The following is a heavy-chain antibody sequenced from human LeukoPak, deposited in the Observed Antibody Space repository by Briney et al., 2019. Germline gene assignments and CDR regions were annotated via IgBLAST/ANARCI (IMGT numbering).Heavy chain of an antibody. V-gene: IGHV3-66*01. CDR2: IYTGGAT. D-gene: IGHD1-1*01. CDR3: ARDGTLDY. J-gene: IGHJ4*02. CDR1: GFTFSSYA. Sequence: GGSLRLSCAASGFTFSSYAMSWVRQAPGKGLEWVSVIYTGGATYYADSVKGRFTISRDNAKNSLYLQMNSLRAEDTAVYYCARDGTLDYWGQGTLVTVSS.